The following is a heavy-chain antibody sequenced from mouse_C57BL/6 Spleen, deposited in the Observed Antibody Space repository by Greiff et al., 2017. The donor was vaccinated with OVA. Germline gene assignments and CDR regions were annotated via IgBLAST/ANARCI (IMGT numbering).Heavy chain of an antibody. CDR3: ARRGSGYGYFDV. J-gene: IGHJ1*03. Sequence: EVMLVESGGGLVQPGGSLKLSCAASGFTFSDYYMYWVRQTPEKRLEWVAYISNGGGSTYYPDTVKGRFTISRDNAKNTLYLQMSRLKSEDTAMYYCARRGSGYGYFDVWGTGTTVTVSS. D-gene: IGHD3-2*02. V-gene: IGHV5-12*01. CDR2: ISNGGGST. CDR1: GFTFSDYY.